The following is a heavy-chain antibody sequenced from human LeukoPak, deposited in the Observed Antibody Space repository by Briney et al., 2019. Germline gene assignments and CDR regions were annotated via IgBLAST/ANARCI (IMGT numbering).Heavy chain of an antibody. CDR1: GFTFNIYA. CDR3: ARGGGVDAAMALDY. J-gene: IGHJ4*02. Sequence: GGSLRLSCAASGFTFNIYAMHWVRQAPGQGLEWVAVIYYDGGVKYYAESVKGRFTISRDSSKNTVYLIMNRPRADGTAVYYCARGGGVDAAMALDYWGQGTLVAVSS. CDR2: IYYDGGVK. D-gene: IGHD5-18*01. V-gene: IGHV3-33*01.